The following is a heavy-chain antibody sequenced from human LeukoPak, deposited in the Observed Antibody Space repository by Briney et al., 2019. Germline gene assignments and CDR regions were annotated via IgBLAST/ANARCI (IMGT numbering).Heavy chain of an antibody. J-gene: IGHJ5*02. Sequence: SETLSLTCPVSGGSISSYYWSWIRQPPGKGLEWIGCIYYSGSTNYNPSLKSRVTISVDTSKNQFSLKLSSVSAADTAVYYCARDVLRRFDPWGQGTLVTVSS. CDR1: GGSISSYY. V-gene: IGHV4-59*01. CDR2: IYYSGST. CDR3: ARDVLRRFDP. D-gene: IGHD6-6*01.